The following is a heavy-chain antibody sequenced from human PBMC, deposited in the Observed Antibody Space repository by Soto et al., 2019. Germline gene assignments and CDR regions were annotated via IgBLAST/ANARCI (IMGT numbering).Heavy chain of an antibody. D-gene: IGHD6-13*01. CDR1: GYNFANYW. CDR2: IFPGDSHT. Sequence: GESLQISCKGSGYNFANYWIGWVRQMPGKGLEWMGMIFPGDSHTKNSPSLQGQITMSVDKSDSSAYLQWRSLKASATAMYYCAAGYTTGPDDFDIWGQGTMVTVSS. J-gene: IGHJ3*02. V-gene: IGHV5-51*01. CDR3: AAGYTTGPDDFDI.